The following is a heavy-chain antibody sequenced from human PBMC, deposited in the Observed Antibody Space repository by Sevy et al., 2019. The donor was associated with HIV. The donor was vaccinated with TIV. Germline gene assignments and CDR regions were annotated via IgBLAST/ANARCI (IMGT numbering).Heavy chain of an antibody. J-gene: IGHJ4*02. V-gene: IGHV1-2*04. CDR1: GYTFTGYY. CDR2: INPNSGGT. D-gene: IGHD3-10*01. CDR3: ARGAYYYGSGSYYNGGYSDFDY. Sequence: ASVKVSCKASGYTFTGYYMHWVRQAPGQGLEWMGWINPNSGGTNYAQKFQGWVTMTRDTSISPAYMERSRLRSDDTAVYYCARGAYYYGSGSYYNGGYSDFDYWGQGTLVTVSS.